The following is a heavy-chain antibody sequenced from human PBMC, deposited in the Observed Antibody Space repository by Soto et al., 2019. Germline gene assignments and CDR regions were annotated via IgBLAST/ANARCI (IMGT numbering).Heavy chain of an antibody. Sequence: SVKVSCKASGGTFSSYAISWVRQAPGQGLEWMVGIIPIFGTANYAQKFQGRVTITADESTSTAYMELSSLRSEDTAVYYCARARPGDFWSGYYYFDYWGQGTLVTVSS. V-gene: IGHV1-69*13. CDR3: ARARPGDFWSGYYYFDY. J-gene: IGHJ4*02. CDR2: IIPIFGTA. D-gene: IGHD3-3*01. CDR1: GGTFSSYA.